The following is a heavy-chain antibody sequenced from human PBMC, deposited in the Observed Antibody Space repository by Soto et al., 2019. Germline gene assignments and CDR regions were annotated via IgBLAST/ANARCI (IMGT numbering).Heavy chain of an antibody. Sequence: GGSLRLSCAASGFTFSSYGMHWVRRAPGRGLEWVAVISYDGSNKYYADSVKGRFTISRDNSKNTLYLQMNSLRAEDTAVYYCAKEVVVVVPCGMDVWGQGTTVTVSS. D-gene: IGHD2-15*01. V-gene: IGHV3-30*18. CDR1: GFTFSSYG. CDR3: AKEVVVVVPCGMDV. CDR2: ISYDGSNK. J-gene: IGHJ6*02.